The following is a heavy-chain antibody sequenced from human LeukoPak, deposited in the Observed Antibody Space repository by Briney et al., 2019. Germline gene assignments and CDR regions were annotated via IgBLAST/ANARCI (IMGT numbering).Heavy chain of an antibody. CDR2: TYYRSKWYN. CDR3: ARSTRYSSGWTFDY. D-gene: IGHD6-19*01. V-gene: IGHV6-1*01. CDR1: GDSVSSNSAA. Sequence: SQTLSLTCDISGDSVSSNSAAWNWITQSPSRGLEWLGRTYYRSKWYNDYAVSVKSRITINSDTSKNQFSLQVNSVTPEDTAVYYCARSTRYSSGWTFDYWGQGTLVTVSS. J-gene: IGHJ4*02.